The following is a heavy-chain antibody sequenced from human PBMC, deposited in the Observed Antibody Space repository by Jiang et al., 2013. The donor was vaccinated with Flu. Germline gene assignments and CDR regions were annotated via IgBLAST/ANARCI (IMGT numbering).Heavy chain of an antibody. V-gene: IGHV5-51*01. CDR3: ARRRYYDSSNAFDI. J-gene: IGHJ3*02. CDR2: IYPGDSDT. CDR1: FPSYW. Sequence: FPSYWIGWVRQMPGQGLEWMGIIYPGDSDTRYNPSFQGQVTISADKSISTAYLQWISLKASDTAMYYCARRRYYDSSNAFDIWGQGTVVTVSS. D-gene: IGHD3-22*01.